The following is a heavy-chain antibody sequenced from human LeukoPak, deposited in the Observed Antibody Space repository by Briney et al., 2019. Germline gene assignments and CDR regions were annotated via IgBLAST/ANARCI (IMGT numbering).Heavy chain of an antibody. CDR2: ISGSGGST. J-gene: IGHJ4*02. CDR1: GFTFSSYA. D-gene: IGHD1-26*01. CDR3: AKDREPSTRGATIDYFDY. V-gene: IGHV3-23*01. Sequence: GGSLRLSCAASGFTFSSYAMSWVRQAPGKGLEWVSAISGSGGSTYYADSVKGRFTISRDNSKNTLNLQMNSLRAEDTAVYYCAKDREPSTRGATIDYFDYWGQGTLVTVSS.